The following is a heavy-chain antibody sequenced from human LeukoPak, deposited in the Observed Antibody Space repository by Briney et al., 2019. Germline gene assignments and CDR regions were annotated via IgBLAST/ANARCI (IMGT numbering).Heavy chain of an antibody. Sequence: ASVKVSCKASGYTFTGYYMHWVRQAPGQGLEWMGWISAYNGNTNYAQKLQGRVTMTTDTSTSTAYMELRRLRSDDTAVYYCARPGTGPGYFDYWGQGTLVTVSS. CDR2: ISAYNGNT. CDR1: GYTFTGYY. D-gene: IGHD1-1*01. CDR3: ARPGTGPGYFDY. J-gene: IGHJ4*02. V-gene: IGHV1-18*04.